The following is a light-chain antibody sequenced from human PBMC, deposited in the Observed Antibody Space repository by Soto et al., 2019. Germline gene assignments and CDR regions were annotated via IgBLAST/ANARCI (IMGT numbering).Light chain of an antibody. CDR2: GVS. V-gene: IGKV3-20*01. CDR3: EQYGSSPRT. CDR1: QSVSSIY. Sequence: EIVWTQSPGTLSVSPGERATLSCRASQSVSSIYFAWYQQKRGQAPRLLIYGVSSRATGIPDRFSGSGSGTEFTLTISRLEPEDSAVYYCEQYGSSPRTFGQGTKVDIK. J-gene: IGKJ1*01.